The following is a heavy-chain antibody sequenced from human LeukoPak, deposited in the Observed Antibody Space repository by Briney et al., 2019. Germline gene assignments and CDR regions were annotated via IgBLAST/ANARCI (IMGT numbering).Heavy chain of an antibody. D-gene: IGHD3-22*01. CDR3: AKEARLYYDSSGYFDY. CDR1: GFTFSSYS. Sequence: GGSLRLSCAASGFTFSSYSMNWVRQAPGKGLEWVSSISSSSSYIYYADSVKGRFTVSRDNAKNSLYLQMNSLRAEDTAVYYCAKEARLYYDSSGYFDYWGQGTLVTVSS. V-gene: IGHV3-21*01. CDR2: ISSSSSYI. J-gene: IGHJ4*02.